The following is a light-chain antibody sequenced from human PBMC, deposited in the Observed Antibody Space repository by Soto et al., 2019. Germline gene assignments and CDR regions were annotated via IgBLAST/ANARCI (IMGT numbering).Light chain of an antibody. V-gene: IGKV1D-16*01. J-gene: IGKJ2*01. CDR3: QQYSTYPTT. CDR2: AAS. Sequence: DIQMTQSPSSLSASVGDRVTISCRVSQGISGWLAWYQQKPEKALKSLIYAASTLQSGTPSRFSGSGSGTDFTLTISSLQPEDFATYYCQQYSTYPTTFGQGTKLEIK. CDR1: QGISGW.